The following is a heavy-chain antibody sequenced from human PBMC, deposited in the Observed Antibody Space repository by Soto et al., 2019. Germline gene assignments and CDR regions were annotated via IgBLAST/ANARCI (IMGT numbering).Heavy chain of an antibody. Sequence: GGSLRLSCAASGFTFSSYAMSWVRQAPGKGLEWVSAISGSGGSTYYADSVKGRFTISRDNSKNTLYLQMNSLRAEDTAVYYCAKAVIVVVITDYFDYWGQGTLVTVSS. CDR1: GFTFSSYA. CDR2: ISGSGGST. V-gene: IGHV3-23*01. CDR3: AKAVIVVVITDYFDY. D-gene: IGHD3-22*01. J-gene: IGHJ4*02.